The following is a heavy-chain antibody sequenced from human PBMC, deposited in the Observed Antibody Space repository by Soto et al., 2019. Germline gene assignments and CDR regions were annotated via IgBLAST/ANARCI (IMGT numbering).Heavy chain of an antibody. J-gene: IGHJ4*02. CDR3: ARRYCSRVDCYSDS. Sequence: GESLKTSCKGSGYNFAGYWIVWVRQVPGKGLEWVGRINPGDSSATYSPTFQGHVTISADRSTRSAYLQWRSLRASDTAIYFCARRYCSRVDCYSDSWGQGSLVTVSS. CDR1: GYNFAGYW. V-gene: IGHV5-10-1*01. D-gene: IGHD2-2*01. CDR2: INPGDSSA.